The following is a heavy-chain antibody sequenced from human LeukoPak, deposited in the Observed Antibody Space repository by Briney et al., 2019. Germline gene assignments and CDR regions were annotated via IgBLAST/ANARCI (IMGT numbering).Heavy chain of an antibody. J-gene: IGHJ4*02. V-gene: IGHV3-48*04. CDR1: GFTFSSYS. D-gene: IGHD1-26*01. CDR3: ARVIVGAFNIGY. Sequence: PGGSLRLSCAASGFTFSSYSMNWVRQAPGKGLEWVSYISSSSSTICYADSVKGRFTISRDNAKNSLYLQMNSLRAEDTAVYYCARVIVGAFNIGYWGQGTLVTVSS. CDR2: ISSSSSTI.